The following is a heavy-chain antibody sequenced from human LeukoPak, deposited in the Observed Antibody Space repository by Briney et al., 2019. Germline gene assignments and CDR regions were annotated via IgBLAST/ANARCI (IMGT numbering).Heavy chain of an antibody. CDR1: GFTFSSYA. CDR3: ARAPQFKYSRSSWFDP. V-gene: IGHV3-30-3*01. D-gene: IGHD6-6*01. Sequence: GGSLRLSCAASGFTFSSYAMHWVRQAPGKGLEWVAVISYDGNNKYYADSVKGRFTISRDNSKNTLYLQMNSLRAEDTAVYYCARAPQFKYSRSSWFDPWGQGTLVTVSS. CDR2: ISYDGNNK. J-gene: IGHJ5*02.